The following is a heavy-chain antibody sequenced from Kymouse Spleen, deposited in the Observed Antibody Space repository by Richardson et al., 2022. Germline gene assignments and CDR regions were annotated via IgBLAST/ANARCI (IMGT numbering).Heavy chain of an antibody. CDR3: ARGYSGSYSFFDY. Sequence: QVQLQQWGAGLLKPSETLSLTCAVYGGSFSGYYWSWIRQPPGKGLEWIGEINHSGSTNYNPSLKSRVTISVDTSKNQFSLKLSSVTAADTAVYYCARGYSGSYSFFDYWGQGTLVTVSS. CDR1: GGSFSGYY. J-gene: IGHJ4*02. V-gene: IGHV4-34*01. CDR2: INHSGST. D-gene: IGHD1-26*01.